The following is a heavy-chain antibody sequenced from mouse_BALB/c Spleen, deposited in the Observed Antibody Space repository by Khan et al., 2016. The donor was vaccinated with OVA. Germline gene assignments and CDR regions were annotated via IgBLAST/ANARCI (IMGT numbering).Heavy chain of an antibody. Sequence: VQLKESGPSLVKPSQTLSLTCSVTGDSITSGYWRWIQKFPGNKLEYMGYMIYTGYTYYNPSLKSRISITRHTSKNQYYLQLNSVTTEDTATYYCASSAYRYAFAYWGQGTLVTVSA. V-gene: IGHV3-8*02. D-gene: IGHD2-14*01. CDR2: MIYTGYT. CDR1: GDSITSGY. J-gene: IGHJ3*01. CDR3: ASSAYRYAFAY.